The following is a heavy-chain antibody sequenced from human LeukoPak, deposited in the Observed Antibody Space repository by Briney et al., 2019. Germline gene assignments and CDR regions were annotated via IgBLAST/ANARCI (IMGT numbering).Heavy chain of an antibody. V-gene: IGHV5-51*01. CDR2: IYSGESDT. CDR1: GYSFTSYW. D-gene: IGHD3-22*01. CDR3: AGHQVPDYYDSSGYYSGGAFDI. Sequence: GESLKISRKGSGYSFTSYWIGWVRQMPGKGLEWMGIIYSGESDTRYSPSFQGQVTISADKSISTAYLQWSSLKASDTAMYYCAGHQVPDYYDSSGYYSGGAFDIWGQGTMVTVSS. J-gene: IGHJ3*02.